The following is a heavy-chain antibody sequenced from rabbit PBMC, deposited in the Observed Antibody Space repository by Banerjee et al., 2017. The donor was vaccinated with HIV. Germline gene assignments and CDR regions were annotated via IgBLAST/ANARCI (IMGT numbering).Heavy chain of an antibody. D-gene: IGHD2-1*01. Sequence: QEQLVESGGGLVQPEGSLTLTCKASGFSFSSGYDMCWVRQAPGKGLEWIACINDDSSGRTYYASWAKGRFTISKTSSTTVTLQMTSLTAADTATYFCARSGTGGVGDGWTTFNLWGPGTLVTVS. CDR3: ARSGTGGVGDGWTTFNL. J-gene: IGHJ4*01. V-gene: IGHV1S45*01. CDR2: INDDSSGRT. CDR1: GFSFSSGYD.